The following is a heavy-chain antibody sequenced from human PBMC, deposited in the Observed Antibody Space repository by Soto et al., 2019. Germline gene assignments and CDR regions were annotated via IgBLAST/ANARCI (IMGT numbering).Heavy chain of an antibody. CDR2: ISTSGATR. J-gene: IGHJ4*02. Sequence: EVQLVESGGGLVQPGGSLRLSCVASGFTFSTDSMNWVRQAPGKGLEWVAHISTSGATRYYADSVKGRFTISRDNAKTSLYLQMDSLRSEDTAVDYCARFFGSGFGYWGQGTLVTVSS. D-gene: IGHD6-19*01. CDR1: GFTFSTDS. V-gene: IGHV3-48*01. CDR3: ARFFGSGFGY.